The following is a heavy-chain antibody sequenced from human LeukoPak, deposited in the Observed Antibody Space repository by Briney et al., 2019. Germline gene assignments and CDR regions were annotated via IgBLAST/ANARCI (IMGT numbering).Heavy chain of an antibody. V-gene: IGHV3-30*02. J-gene: IGHJ4*02. CDR2: IRYDGSNK. Sequence: PGGSLRLSCAASGFTFSSYVMHWVRQAPGKGLEWVAFIRYDGSNKYYADSVKGRFTISRDNSKNTLYLQMNSLRAEDTAVYYCARVGGYDSSIDYWGQGTLVTVSS. CDR1: GFTFSSYV. CDR3: ARVGGYDSSIDY. D-gene: IGHD3-22*01.